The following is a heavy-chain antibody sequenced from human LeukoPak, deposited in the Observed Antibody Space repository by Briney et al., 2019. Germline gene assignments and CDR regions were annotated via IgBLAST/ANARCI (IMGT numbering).Heavy chain of an antibody. CDR2: ISHDGSNI. D-gene: IGHD2-15*01. V-gene: IGHV3-30*18. CDR1: GFTFTNYW. CDR3: AKDPYRVVVATGNYLDP. J-gene: IGHJ5*02. Sequence: GGSLRLSCAASGFTFTNYWMHWVRQAPGKGLEWVAVISHDGSNIYYGDSVKGRFSISRDNSKNTLYLQMNSLRVEGTAVYYCAKDPYRVVVATGNYLDPWGQGTLVTVSS.